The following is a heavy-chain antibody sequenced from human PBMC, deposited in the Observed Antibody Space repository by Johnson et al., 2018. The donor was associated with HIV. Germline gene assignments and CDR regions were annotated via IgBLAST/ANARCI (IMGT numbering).Heavy chain of an antibody. Sequence: QVQLVESGGGVVQPGRSLRLSCAASGFTFSSYAMHWVRQAPGKGLEWVAIISYDGNNKYYADSVKGRFTISRDNSKNTLYMQMNSLKPEDTALYYCARIGGSWAMWG. CDR1: GFTFSSYA. J-gene: IGHJ1*01. CDR2: ISYDGNNK. CDR3: ARIGGSWAM. D-gene: IGHD2-15*01. V-gene: IGHV3-30-3*01.